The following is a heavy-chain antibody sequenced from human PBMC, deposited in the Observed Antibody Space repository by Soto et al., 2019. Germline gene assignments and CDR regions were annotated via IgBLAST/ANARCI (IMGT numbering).Heavy chain of an antibody. V-gene: IGHV1-18*01. CDR3: ARAEYSSSSCDFDY. Sequence: ASVKVSCKASGYTFTSYGISWVRQAPGQGLEWMGWISAYNGNTNYAQKLQGRGTMTTDTSTRTAYMELRSLRSDDTAVYYCARAEYSSSSCDFDYWGQGTLVTVSS. J-gene: IGHJ4*02. CDR2: ISAYNGNT. CDR1: GYTFTSYG. D-gene: IGHD6-6*01.